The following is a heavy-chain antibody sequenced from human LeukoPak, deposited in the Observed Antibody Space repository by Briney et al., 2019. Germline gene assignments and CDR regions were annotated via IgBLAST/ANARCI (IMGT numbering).Heavy chain of an antibody. V-gene: IGHV1-46*01. CDR3: TRTINSWFDP. J-gene: IGHJ5*02. CDR2: IRPTDGRT. CDR1: GYTFTDYS. Sequence: TSVKVSCKASGYTFTDYSFYWMRQAPGQGLEWMGVIRPTDGRTSYAQNFQGRLSMTSDTSTSTAYMELSSLRSEDTAMYYCTRTINSWFDPWGQGTPVSVSS. D-gene: IGHD3-9*01.